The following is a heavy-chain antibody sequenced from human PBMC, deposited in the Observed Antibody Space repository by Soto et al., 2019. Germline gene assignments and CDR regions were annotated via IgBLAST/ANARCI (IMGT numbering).Heavy chain of an antibody. D-gene: IGHD2-15*01. J-gene: IGHJ4*02. V-gene: IGHV1-3*05. CDR1: GYTFTSYA. CDR3: ARDLSGCSGGSCYSARFDY. CDR2: INAGNGNT. Sequence: QVQLVQSGAEEKKPGASVKVSCKASGYTFTSYAMHWVRQAPGQRLEWMGWINAGNGNTKYSQKFQGRVTITRDTSASTAYMELSSLRSEDTAVYYCARDLSGCSGGSCYSARFDYWGQVTLVTVSS.